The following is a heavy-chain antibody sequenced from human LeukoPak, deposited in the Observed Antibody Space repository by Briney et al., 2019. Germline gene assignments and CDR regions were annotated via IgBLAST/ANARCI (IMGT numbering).Heavy chain of an antibody. J-gene: IGHJ4*02. CDR1: GFTFDDYA. Sequence: GGSLRLSCAASGFTFDDYAMHWVRQAPGKGLEWVSGISWNSGGIGYADSVKGRFTISRDNAKNSLYLQMNSLRAEDTALYYCAKGGRIAAAGIIYYWGQGTLVTVSS. D-gene: IGHD6-13*01. V-gene: IGHV3-9*01. CDR3: AKGGRIAAAGIIYY. CDR2: ISWNSGGI.